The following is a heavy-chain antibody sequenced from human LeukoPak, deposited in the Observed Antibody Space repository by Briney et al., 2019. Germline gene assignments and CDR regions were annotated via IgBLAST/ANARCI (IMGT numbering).Heavy chain of an antibody. J-gene: IGHJ4*02. CDR2: INPNSGGT. Sequence: GASVKVSCKGSGYTFTGYYMHWVRQAPGQGLEWMGWINPNSGGTNYAQKFQGRVTMTRDTSISTAYMELSRLRSDDTAVYYCARDLRFGELLYSELNYYFDYWGQGTLVTVSS. CDR1: GYTFTGYY. V-gene: IGHV1-2*02. D-gene: IGHD3-10*01. CDR3: ARDLRFGELLYSELNYYFDY.